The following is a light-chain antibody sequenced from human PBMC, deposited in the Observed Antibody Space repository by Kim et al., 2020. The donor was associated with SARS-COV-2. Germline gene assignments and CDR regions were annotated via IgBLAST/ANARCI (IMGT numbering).Light chain of an antibody. Sequence: VSPGQTASITCSGDKLGAKYACWYQQKPGQSPVLVIYQDSKRPSGIPARFSGSNSGNTATLTISGTQAMDEADYYCQAWDSSTGVVFGGGTQLTVL. CDR1: KLGAKY. CDR3: QAWDSSTGVV. CDR2: QDS. J-gene: IGLJ2*01. V-gene: IGLV3-1*01.